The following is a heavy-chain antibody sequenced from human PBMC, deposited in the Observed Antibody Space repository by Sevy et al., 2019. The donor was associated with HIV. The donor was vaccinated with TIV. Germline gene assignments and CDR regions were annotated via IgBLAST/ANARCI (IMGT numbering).Heavy chain of an antibody. V-gene: IGHV3-23*01. CDR2: LSFGCGKI. D-gene: IGHD2-8*01. J-gene: IGHJ4*02. CDR1: GFAFYDYS. Sequence: VGSLRLSCAASGFAFYDYSMSWIRQAPGKGLEWVATLSFGCGKINYADSVKGRFTISRDNSKNSFYLQMDNLRVDDTALYYCAREGCTRPHDYWRQGTRVTVSS. CDR3: AREGCTRPHDY.